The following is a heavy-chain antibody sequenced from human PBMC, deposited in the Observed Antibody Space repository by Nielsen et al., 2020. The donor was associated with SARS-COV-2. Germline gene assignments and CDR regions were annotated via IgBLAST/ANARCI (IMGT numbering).Heavy chain of an antibody. Sequence: SETMSLTCAVYGVSFSGYYWRWIRQHPGNGLEWIGEINHSGSTNYKPALKSRVTISGDTSRKQFSLKLSSVPAADTAVYYCARFPRRGYSYGYTYYYGMDAWGQGTTVTVSS. CDR1: GVSFSGYY. V-gene: IGHV4-34*01. J-gene: IGHJ6*02. D-gene: IGHD5-18*01. CDR2: INHSGST. CDR3: ARFPRRGYSYGYTYYYGMDA.